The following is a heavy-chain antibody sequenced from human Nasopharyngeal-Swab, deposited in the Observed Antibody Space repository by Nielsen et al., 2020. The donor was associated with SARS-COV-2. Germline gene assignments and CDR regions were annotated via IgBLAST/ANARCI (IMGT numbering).Heavy chain of an antibody. CDR1: GFTFSSYS. V-gene: IGHV3-21*01. D-gene: IGHD2-15*01. J-gene: IGHJ6*03. CDR2: TSSSSSYI. Sequence: GGSLRLSCAASGFTFSSYSMNWVRQAPGKGLEWVSSTSSSSSYIYYADSVKGRFTISRDNAKNSLYLQMNSLRAEDTAVYYCARAGYCSGGSCYSEDYYYYMDVWGKGTTVTVSS. CDR3: ARAGYCSGGSCYSEDYYYYMDV.